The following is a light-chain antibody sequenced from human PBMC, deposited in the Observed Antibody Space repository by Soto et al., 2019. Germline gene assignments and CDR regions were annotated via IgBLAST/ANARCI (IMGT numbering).Light chain of an antibody. Sequence: DIQLTQSPSSLSASVGDRITITCRSSQSISRYLNWYQQRPGTAPKVLIFGANSLQSGVPSRFSGSGSGTEFTLTISSLQPDDSASYYCQQSYSSWATFGGGTKVEIK. J-gene: IGKJ4*01. CDR2: GAN. V-gene: IGKV1-39*01. CDR1: QSISRY. CDR3: QQSYSSWAT.